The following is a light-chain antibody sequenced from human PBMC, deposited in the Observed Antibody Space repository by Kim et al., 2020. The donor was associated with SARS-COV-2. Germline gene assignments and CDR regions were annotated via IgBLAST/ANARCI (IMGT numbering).Light chain of an antibody. V-gene: IGLV3-1*01. CDR1: KLGHKY. Sequence: SVSPGQTASITCSGDKLGHKYTSWYQQKPGQSPVLVMYQDTKRPSGIPERFSGSNSGNTATLVISGTQALDEADYYCQAWDRNTVVFGGGTQLTVL. CDR2: QDT. J-gene: IGLJ2*01. CDR3: QAWDRNTVV.